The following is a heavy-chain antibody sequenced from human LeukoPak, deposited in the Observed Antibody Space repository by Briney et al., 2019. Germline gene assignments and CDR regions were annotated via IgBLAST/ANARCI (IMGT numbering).Heavy chain of an antibody. Sequence: GGSLRLSCAASGFTFSGYWMSWVRQAPGKGPEWVANIKQDGSGIYYVDSVKGRFTISRDNAKNSLYLQMNSLRAEDTAVYYCARDKAVGPTLLDYWGQGTLVTVSS. CDR2: IKQDGSGI. CDR1: GFTFSGYW. D-gene: IGHD1-26*01. J-gene: IGHJ4*02. V-gene: IGHV3-7*01. CDR3: ARDKAVGPTLLDY.